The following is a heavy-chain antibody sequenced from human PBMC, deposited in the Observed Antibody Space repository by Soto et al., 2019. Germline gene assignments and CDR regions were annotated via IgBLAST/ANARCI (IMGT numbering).Heavy chain of an antibody. CDR3: ARGGSGSYYRHDY. V-gene: IGHV1-69*13. CDR2: IIPIFGTA. D-gene: IGHD1-26*01. CDR1: GGTFSSYA. Sequence: ASVKVSCKASGGTFSSYAISWVRQAPGQGLEWMGGIIPIFGTANYAQKFQGRVTITADESTSTAYMELSSLRSEDTAVYYCARGGSGSYYRHDYWGQGTLVTVPS. J-gene: IGHJ4*02.